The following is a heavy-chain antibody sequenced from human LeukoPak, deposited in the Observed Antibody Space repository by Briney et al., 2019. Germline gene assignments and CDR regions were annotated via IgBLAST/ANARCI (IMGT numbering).Heavy chain of an antibody. CDR3: AKDRIYADGLWDFDY. V-gene: IGHV3-30*18. D-gene: IGHD3-10*01. CDR2: ISYDGSNK. J-gene: IGHJ4*02. CDR1: GFTFSSYG. Sequence: GGSLRLSCAASGFTFSSYGMHWVRQAPGKGLEWVAVISYDGSNKYYADSVKGRFTISRDNSKHTLYLQMNSLRADDTAVYYCAKDRIYADGLWDFDYWGQGTLVTVSS.